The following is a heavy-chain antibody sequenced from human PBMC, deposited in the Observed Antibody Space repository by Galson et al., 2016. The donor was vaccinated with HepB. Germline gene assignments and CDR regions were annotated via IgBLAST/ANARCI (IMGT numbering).Heavy chain of an antibody. V-gene: IGHV1-2*02. Sequence: SVKVSCKASGYTFSNYYIHWVRQAPGQGLEWMGWINPNLGGTRFAQKFQGRVTMTRDMSVMAAFMELSSLTPDDTAMYYCARVSEAYWYFDLWGRGTLLTVPS. CDR1: GYTFSNYY. CDR3: ARVSEAYWYFDL. J-gene: IGHJ2*01. CDR2: INPNLGGT. D-gene: IGHD5/OR15-5a*01.